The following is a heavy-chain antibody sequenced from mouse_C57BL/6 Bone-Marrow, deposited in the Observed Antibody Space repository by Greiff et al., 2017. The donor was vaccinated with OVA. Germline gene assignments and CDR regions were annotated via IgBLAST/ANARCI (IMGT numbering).Heavy chain of an antibody. CDR3: ARDYDPYYAMDY. CDR2: ISDGGSYT. V-gene: IGHV5-4*01. Sequence: DVMLVESGGGLVKPGGSLKLSCAASGFTFSSYAMSWVRQTPEKRLEWVATISDGGSYTYYPDNVKGRFTISRDNAKNNLYLQMSHLKSEDTAMYYCARDYDPYYAMDYWGQGTSVTVSS. J-gene: IGHJ4*01. D-gene: IGHD2-3*01. CDR1: GFTFSSYA.